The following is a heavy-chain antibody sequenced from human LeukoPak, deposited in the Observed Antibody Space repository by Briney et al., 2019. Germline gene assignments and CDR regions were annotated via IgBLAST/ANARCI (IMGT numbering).Heavy chain of an antibody. J-gene: IGHJ4*02. V-gene: IGHV3-9*01. D-gene: IGHD3-22*01. CDR2: ISWNSGSI. CDR3: AKGSFYDSSGYYDY. Sequence: PGGSLRLSCAASGFTFDDYAMHWVRQAPGKGLEWVSGISWNSGSIGYADSVKGRFTISRDNAKNSLYLQMNSLRAEDTASYYCAKGSFYDSSGYYDYWGQGTLVTVSS. CDR1: GFTFDDYA.